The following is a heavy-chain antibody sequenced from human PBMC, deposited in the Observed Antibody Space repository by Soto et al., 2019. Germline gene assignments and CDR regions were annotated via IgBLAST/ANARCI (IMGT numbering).Heavy chain of an antibody. D-gene: IGHD6-19*01. V-gene: IGHV1-69*02. J-gene: IGHJ3*02. Sequence: QVQLVQSGAEVKKPGSSVKVSCKASGGTFSSYTISWVRQAPGQGLEWMGRIIPILGIANYVQKFQGRVTITADKSTSTAYMELSSLRSEDTAVYYCASRIAVAGQGDDAFDIWGQGTMVTVSS. CDR3: ASRIAVAGQGDDAFDI. CDR2: IIPILGIA. CDR1: GGTFSSYT.